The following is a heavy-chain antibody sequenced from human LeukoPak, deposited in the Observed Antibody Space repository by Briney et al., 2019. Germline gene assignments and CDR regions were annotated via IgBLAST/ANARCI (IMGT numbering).Heavy chain of an antibody. J-gene: IGHJ5*01. CDR2: INPNSGVT. CDR1: GYTFIGYY. V-gene: IGHV1-2*02. Sequence: ASVKVSCKASGYTFIGYYMHWVRQAPGQRLEWMGWINPNSGVTNYAQKFQDRVTMTRDTSISTAYMELSRLTSDDTAVYYCARENWFDSWGQGTLVSVSS. CDR3: ARENWFDS.